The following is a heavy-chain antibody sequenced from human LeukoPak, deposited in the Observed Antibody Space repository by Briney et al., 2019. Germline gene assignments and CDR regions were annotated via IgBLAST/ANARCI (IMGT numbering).Heavy chain of an antibody. V-gene: IGHV1-8*03. CDR1: GYTFTGYD. CDR2: VNPNSGNS. D-gene: IGHD7-27*01. CDR3: ARGTGDNYYYYYMDV. J-gene: IGHJ6*03. Sequence: ASVKVSCKASGYTFTGYDINWVRQATGQGLEWMGWVNPNSGNSGYAQKFQGRVTITRNTSISTAYMELSSLRSEDTAVYYCARGTGDNYYYYYMDVWGKGTTVTVSS.